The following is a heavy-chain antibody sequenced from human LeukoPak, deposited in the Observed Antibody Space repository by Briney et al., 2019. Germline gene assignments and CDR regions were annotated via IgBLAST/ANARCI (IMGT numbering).Heavy chain of an antibody. D-gene: IGHD6-13*01. CDR3: AKEYSSSWYLFDY. V-gene: IGHV3-30*02. Sequence: GGSLRLSCAASGFTFSSYDMHWVRQAPGKGLEWVAFIRYDGSNKYYADSVKGRFTISRDNSKITLYLQMNSLRAEDTAVYYCAKEYSSSWYLFDYWGQGTLVTVSS. CDR1: GFTFSSYD. CDR2: IRYDGSNK. J-gene: IGHJ4*02.